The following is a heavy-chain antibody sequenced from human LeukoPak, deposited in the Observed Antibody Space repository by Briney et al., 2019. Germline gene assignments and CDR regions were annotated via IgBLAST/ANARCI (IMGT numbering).Heavy chain of an antibody. CDR3: AREYSGYDPGYYYIDV. V-gene: IGHV3-66*02. J-gene: IGHJ6*03. CDR1: GFTISSNY. D-gene: IGHD5-12*01. Sequence: GGSLRLSCAASGFTISSNYMSWVRQAPGKGLEWVSVIYSGGSTYYADSVKGRFTISRDNSKNTLYLQMNSLSVVDTAVYYCAREYSGYDPGYYYIDVWGKGTTVTVSS. CDR2: IYSGGST.